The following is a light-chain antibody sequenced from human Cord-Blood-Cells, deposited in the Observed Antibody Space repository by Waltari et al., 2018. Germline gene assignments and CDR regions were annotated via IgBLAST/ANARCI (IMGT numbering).Light chain of an antibody. CDR3: SSYTSSSTWV. CDR2: DVS. V-gene: IGLV2-14*01. J-gene: IGLJ3*02. CDR1: SSDVGGYNY. Sequence: QSALTQPASVSGSPGQSITISCTGTSSDVGGYNYFSWYQQHPGKAPKLMIYDVSNRPSGVSNRFSGFKSGNTASLTISGLQAEDEADYYCSSYTSSSTWVFGGGTKLTVL.